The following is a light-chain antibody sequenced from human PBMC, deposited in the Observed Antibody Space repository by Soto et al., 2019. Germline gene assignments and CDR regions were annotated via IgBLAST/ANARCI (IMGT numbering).Light chain of an antibody. V-gene: IGKV1-5*03. CDR3: QQSYSTPRT. CDR2: KAS. CDR1: QSISNW. J-gene: IGKJ1*01. Sequence: DIPMSQSPSTLSASVGDRVTINCRASQSISNWLAWYQQKPGEAPKLLIYKASNLENGVPSRFSGSGSGTEFTLTISSLQPEDFATYYCQQSYSTPRTFGQGTKVDI.